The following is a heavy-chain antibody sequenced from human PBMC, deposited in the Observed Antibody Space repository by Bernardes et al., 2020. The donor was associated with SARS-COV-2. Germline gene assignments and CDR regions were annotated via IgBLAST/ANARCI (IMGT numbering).Heavy chain of an antibody. D-gene: IGHD2-15*01. CDR2: ISAYNGNT. CDR1: GYTFPSYG. Sequence: ASVKVSCKASGYTFPSYGISWVRQAPGQGLEWMGWISAYNGNTNYAQKLQGRVTMTTGTSTSKAYIELRSLRSDDTRVYYCARDRLLGEGPYYYYGMDVWGQGTAVTDSS. CDR3: ARDRLLGEGPYYYYGMDV. J-gene: IGHJ6*02. V-gene: IGHV1-18*01.